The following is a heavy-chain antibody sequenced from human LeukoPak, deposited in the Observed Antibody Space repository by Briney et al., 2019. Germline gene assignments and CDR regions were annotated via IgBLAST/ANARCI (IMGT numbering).Heavy chain of an antibody. CDR2: IKSKTDGGTT. Sequence: GGSLRLSCAASGFTFSNAWMSWVRQAPGKGLEWVGRIKSKTDGGTTDYAAPVKGRFTISRDDSKNTLYLQMNSLKTEDTAVYYCTTVAWGFKNYYFDYWGQGTLVTVSS. V-gene: IGHV3-15*01. CDR3: TTVAWGFKNYYFDY. J-gene: IGHJ4*02. D-gene: IGHD7-27*01. CDR1: GFTFSNAW.